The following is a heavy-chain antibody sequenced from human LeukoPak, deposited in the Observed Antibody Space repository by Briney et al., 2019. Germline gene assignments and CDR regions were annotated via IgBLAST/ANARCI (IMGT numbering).Heavy chain of an antibody. V-gene: IGHV1-18*01. CDR3: ARASRDYVWGSYRTDL. CDR2: ISAYNGNT. J-gene: IGHJ5*02. D-gene: IGHD3-16*02. CDR1: GYTFTSYG. Sequence: ASVKVSCKASGYTFTSYGIGWVRQAPGQGLEWMGWISAYNGNTNYAQKLQGRVTMTTDTSTSTAYMELRSLRSDDTAVYYCARASRDYVWGSYRTDLWGQGTLVTVSS.